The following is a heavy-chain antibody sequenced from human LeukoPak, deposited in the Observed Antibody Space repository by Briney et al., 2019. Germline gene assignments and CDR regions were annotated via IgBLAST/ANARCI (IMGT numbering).Heavy chain of an antibody. D-gene: IGHD3-10*01. J-gene: IGHJ4*02. CDR2: ISWNSGSI. CDR3: AKGWNYYGWGSYFIKGGDYFDY. CDR1: GFTFDDYA. V-gene: IGHV3-9*01. Sequence: GGSLRLSCAASGFTFDDYAMHWVRQAPGKGLEWVSGISWNSGSIGYADSVKGRFTISRDNAKNSLYLQMNSLRAEDTALYYCAKGWNYYGWGSYFIKGGDYFDYWGQGTLVTVSS.